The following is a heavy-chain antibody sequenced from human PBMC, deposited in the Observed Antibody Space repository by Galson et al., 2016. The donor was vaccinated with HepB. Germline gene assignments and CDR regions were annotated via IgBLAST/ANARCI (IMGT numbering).Heavy chain of an antibody. Sequence: TLSLTCPVSGGSITSDGYYWSWVGQHPGPGLEWIGFIYYSGSSYYNPSLQRRLTISVDTSMSQFSLKLRSVTAADTAVYYCARTRLTLVRGVDPNWFDPWGQGTLVTVSS. J-gene: IGHJ5*02. CDR1: GGSITSDGYY. D-gene: IGHD3-10*01. CDR3: ARTRLTLVRGVDPNWFDP. V-gene: IGHV4-31*03. CDR2: IYYSGSS.